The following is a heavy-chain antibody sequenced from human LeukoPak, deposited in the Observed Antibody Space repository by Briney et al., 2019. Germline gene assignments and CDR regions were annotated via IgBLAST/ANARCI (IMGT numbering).Heavy chain of an antibody. V-gene: IGHV4-39*07. CDR1: GGSISSSSYY. CDR2: IYYSGST. Sequence: SETLSLTCTVFGGSISSSSYYWGWIRQPPGKGLEWIGSIYYSGSTYYNPSLKSRVTISVDTSKNQFSLKLSSVTAADTAVYYCARGKTGSSGWHVDYWGQGTLVTVSS. D-gene: IGHD6-19*01. J-gene: IGHJ4*02. CDR3: ARGKTGSSGWHVDY.